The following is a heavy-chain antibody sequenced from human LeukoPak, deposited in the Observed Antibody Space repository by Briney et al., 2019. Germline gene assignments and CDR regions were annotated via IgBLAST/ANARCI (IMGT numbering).Heavy chain of an antibody. Sequence: SETLSLTCTVSGASISDSYWSWIRQPAGKGLEWIGRMFPGGSTNYNPSLYSRVSMSVDTSKNQFSLRLTSVTAADTAVYYCARSPLDNSIDYWGQGTLVTVSS. V-gene: IGHV4-4*07. CDR1: GASISDSY. CDR3: ARSPLDNSIDY. CDR2: MFPGGST. J-gene: IGHJ4*02. D-gene: IGHD1-20*01.